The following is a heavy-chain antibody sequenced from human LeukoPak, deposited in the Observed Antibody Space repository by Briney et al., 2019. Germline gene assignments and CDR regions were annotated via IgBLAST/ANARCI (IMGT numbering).Heavy chain of an antibody. Sequence: ASVKVSCKASGYTFTGYYMHWVRQAPGQGLEWMGWINPNSGGTNYAQKFQGRVTMTRDTSISTAYMELSRLRSDDTAVYYCARAIGDIVVVPAIVYHMDVWGKGTTVTVSS. CDR3: ARAIGDIVVVPAIVYHMDV. CDR1: GYTFTGYY. V-gene: IGHV1-2*02. J-gene: IGHJ6*03. D-gene: IGHD2-2*01. CDR2: INPNSGGT.